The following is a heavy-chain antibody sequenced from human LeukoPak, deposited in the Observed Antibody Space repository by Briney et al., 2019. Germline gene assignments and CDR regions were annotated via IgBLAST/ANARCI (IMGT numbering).Heavy chain of an antibody. Sequence: SETLSLTCTVSGDSISSSAYYWSWLRQDPGKGLEWIGYIYYTGTTYYNPSLKSRLVISRDTSRNQFSLQLSSVTAADTAMYCCARASYDSSRSYYYYMDVWGKGTTVTVSS. V-gene: IGHV4-31*03. CDR3: ARASYDSSRSYYYYMDV. D-gene: IGHD3-22*01. CDR1: GDSISSSAYY. CDR2: IYYTGTT. J-gene: IGHJ6*03.